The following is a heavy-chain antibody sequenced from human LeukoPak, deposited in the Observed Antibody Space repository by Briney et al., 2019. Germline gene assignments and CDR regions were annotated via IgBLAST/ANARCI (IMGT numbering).Heavy chain of an antibody. CDR3: ATGETFGMDV. CDR2: IYTSGST. CDR1: GGSISSYY. V-gene: IGHV4-4*07. D-gene: IGHD1-26*01. Sequence: SETLSLTCTVSGGSISSYYWSWIRQPAGKGLEWIGRIYTSGSTNYNPSLKGRVTISLDTSKNQFSLKVNSVTAADTAVYYCATGETFGMDVWGQGTTVTVSS. J-gene: IGHJ6*02.